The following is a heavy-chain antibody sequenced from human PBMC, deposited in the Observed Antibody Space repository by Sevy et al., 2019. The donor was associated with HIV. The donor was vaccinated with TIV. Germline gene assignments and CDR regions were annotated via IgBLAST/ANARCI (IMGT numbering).Heavy chain of an antibody. D-gene: IGHD3-22*01. CDR3: TRGYYYDSSGYSDY. Sequence: GGSLRLSCTGSGFTFGDYAMSWFRQAPGMGLEWVGFIRSKDYGGATENAASVKGRFTISREDSKSIADLQMNSLKTEDTAVYYCTRGYYYDSSGYSDYWGQGTLVTVSS. CDR1: GFTFGDYA. V-gene: IGHV3-49*03. J-gene: IGHJ4*02. CDR2: IRSKDYGGAT.